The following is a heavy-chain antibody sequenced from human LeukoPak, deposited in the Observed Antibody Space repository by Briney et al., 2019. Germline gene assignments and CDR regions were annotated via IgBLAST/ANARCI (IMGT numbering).Heavy chain of an antibody. CDR1: GFTFSKFP. CDR3: AKGPTYYYDSSGYRYFDY. D-gene: IGHD3-22*01. CDR2: ISGSGGST. Sequence: GGSLRLSCAASGFTFSKFPMSWVRQAPGKGLEWVSAISGSGGSTYYADSVKGRFTISRDNSKNTLYLQMNSLRAEDTAVYYCAKGPTYYYDSSGYRYFDYWGQGTLVTVSS. V-gene: IGHV3-23*01. J-gene: IGHJ4*02.